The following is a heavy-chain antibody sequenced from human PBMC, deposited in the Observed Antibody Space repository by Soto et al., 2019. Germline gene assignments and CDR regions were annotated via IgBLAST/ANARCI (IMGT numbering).Heavy chain of an antibody. CDR2: IIPIFGKV. J-gene: IGHJ6*02. Sequence: QVQLLQSGAEVKKPGSSVRVSCEASGGTFRTYAISWVRQAPGQGLEWMGEIIPIFGKVNYAQKLQGRVTITADESTTTVYMDLRSLTSEDTAVYYCAKGAVAGTPTSYYYYGMDVWGQGTTVTVS. CDR3: AKGAVAGTPTSYYYYGMDV. CDR1: GGTFRTYA. V-gene: IGHV1-69*12. D-gene: IGHD6-19*01.